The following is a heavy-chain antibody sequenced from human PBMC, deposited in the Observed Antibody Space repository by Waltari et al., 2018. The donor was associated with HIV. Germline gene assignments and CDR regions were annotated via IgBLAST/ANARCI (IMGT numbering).Heavy chain of an antibody. CDR3: ARGGNYYRSGSYYKLDY. J-gene: IGHJ4*02. CDR1: GGSFSDYY. V-gene: IGHV4-34*01. Sequence: QVQLQQRGAGLLMPSETLSLTCAVYGGSFSDYYCSWIRQPPGKGLEWIGEINHSGSTNYNPSLNSRVTISVDTSKNQFSLKLSSVTAADTAVYYCARGGNYYRSGSYYKLDYWGQGTLVTVSS. D-gene: IGHD3-10*01. CDR2: INHSGST.